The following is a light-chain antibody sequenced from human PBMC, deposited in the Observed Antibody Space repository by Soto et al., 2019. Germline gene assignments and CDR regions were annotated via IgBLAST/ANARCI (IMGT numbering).Light chain of an antibody. CDR2: EVS. Sequence: DIVMTQTPLSLSVTPGQPASISCKSSQSLFHTDGKTYLYWYLQQPGQAPHLLMYEVSNRFSGVPDRFSGRGSGKDFTLKISRVQSEDVGVYYCMQSTLLPLTFGGGTKVEIK. V-gene: IGKV2D-29*01. CDR1: QSLFHTDGKTY. J-gene: IGKJ4*01. CDR3: MQSTLLPLT.